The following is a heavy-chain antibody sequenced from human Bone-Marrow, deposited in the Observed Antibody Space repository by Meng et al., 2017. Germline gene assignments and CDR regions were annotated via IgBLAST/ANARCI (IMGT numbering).Heavy chain of an antibody. CDR1: GYTFTSYG. CDR3: ARDRDYYDSTDAARYFDY. CDR2: ISAYNGNT. V-gene: IGHV1-18*01. Sequence: ASVKVSCKASGYTFTSYGISWVRQAPGQGLEWMGWISAYNGNTNYAQKLQGRVTMTTDTSTSTAYMELRSLRSDDTAVYYCARDRDYYDSTDAARYFDYWGQGTRVTGSS. D-gene: IGHD3-22*01. J-gene: IGHJ4*02.